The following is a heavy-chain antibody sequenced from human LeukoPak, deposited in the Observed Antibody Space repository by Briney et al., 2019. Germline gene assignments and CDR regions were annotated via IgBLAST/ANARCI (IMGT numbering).Heavy chain of an antibody. CDR3: AGVGLAVAGGDVFVI. CDR1: GYTFTSYG. J-gene: IGHJ3*02. V-gene: IGHV1-18*01. D-gene: IGHD6-19*01. Sequence: GASVRVSCKASGYTFTSYGISWVRQAPGQGLEWMGWISAYNGNTNYAQKLQGRVTMTTDTSTSAAYMELRSLRSDDTAVYYCAGVGLAVAGGDVFVIWGQGKMVTVFS. CDR2: ISAYNGNT.